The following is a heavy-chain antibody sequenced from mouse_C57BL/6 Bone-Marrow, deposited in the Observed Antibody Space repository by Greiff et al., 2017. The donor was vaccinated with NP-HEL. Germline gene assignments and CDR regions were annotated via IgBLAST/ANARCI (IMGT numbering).Heavy chain of an antibody. V-gene: IGHV2-9-1*01. CDR3: ASYGSSYGWYFDV. J-gene: IGHJ1*03. D-gene: IGHD1-1*01. CDR2: IWTGGGT. Sequence: VKVVESGPGLVAPSQSLSITCTVSGFSLTSYAISWVRQPPGKGLEWLGVIWTGGGTNYNSALKSRLSISKDNSKSQVFLKMNSLQTDDTARYYCASYGSSYGWYFDVWGTRTTVTVSS. CDR1: GFSLTSYA.